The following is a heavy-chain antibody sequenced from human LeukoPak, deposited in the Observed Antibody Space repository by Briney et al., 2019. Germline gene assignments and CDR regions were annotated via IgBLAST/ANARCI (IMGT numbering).Heavy chain of an antibody. CDR2: ISSRGST. CDR1: GDSISNGHYY. CDR3: ARLNPLEHLFSFYFDS. D-gene: IGHD3-3*01. Sequence: SETLSLTCSVSGDSISNGHYYWGWIRQPPGKGLEWLATISSRGSTLYNPSLKSRVTISVDTSKNQISLNLSSVTASDTSLYYCARLNPLEHLFSFYFDSWGQGILATVSS. J-gene: IGHJ4*02. V-gene: IGHV4-39*01.